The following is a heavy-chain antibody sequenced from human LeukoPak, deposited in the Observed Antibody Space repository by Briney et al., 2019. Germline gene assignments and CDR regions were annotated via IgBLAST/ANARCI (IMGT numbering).Heavy chain of an antibody. CDR1: GGSISSGGYS. Sequence: PSQTLSLTCAVSGGSISSGGYSWSWLRQPPGTGLEWIGYIYHSGSTYYNPSLKSRVTISVDRSKNQFSLKLSSVTAADTAVYYCARESYYDSSGLDYWGQGTLVTVSS. CDR2: IYHSGST. J-gene: IGHJ4*02. D-gene: IGHD3-22*01. CDR3: ARESYYDSSGLDY. V-gene: IGHV4-30-2*01.